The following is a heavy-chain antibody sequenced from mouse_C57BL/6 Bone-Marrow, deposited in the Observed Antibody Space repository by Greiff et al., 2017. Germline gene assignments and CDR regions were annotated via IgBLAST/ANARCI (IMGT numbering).Heavy chain of an antibody. CDR1: GFTFSDYG. V-gene: IGHV5-17*01. Sequence: EVQLVESGGGLVKPGGSLKLSCAASGFTFSDYGMHWVRQAPEKGLEWVAYISSGSSTIYYADTVKGRFTISRDNAKNTLFLQMTSLRSEDTAMYYCARSYDYDWCAYWGQGTLVTVSA. D-gene: IGHD2-4*01. CDR3: ARSYDYDWCAY. J-gene: IGHJ3*01. CDR2: ISSGSSTI.